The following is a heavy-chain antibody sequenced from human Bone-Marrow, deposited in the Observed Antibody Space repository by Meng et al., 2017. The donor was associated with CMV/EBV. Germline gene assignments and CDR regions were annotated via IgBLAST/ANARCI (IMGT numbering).Heavy chain of an antibody. CDR1: GYTFTDYY. D-gene: IGHD3-3*01. CDR3: AKAYGRGFWSGYSAYGMDV. J-gene: IGHJ6*02. Sequence: ASVKVSCKASGYTFTDYYMHWVRQAPGQGLEWMGWINPNSGGTNYAQKFQGRVTMTRDTSISTAYMELSRLRSDDTAVYYCAKAYGRGFWSGYSAYGMDVWGQGTTVTVSS. V-gene: IGHV1-2*02. CDR2: INPNSGGT.